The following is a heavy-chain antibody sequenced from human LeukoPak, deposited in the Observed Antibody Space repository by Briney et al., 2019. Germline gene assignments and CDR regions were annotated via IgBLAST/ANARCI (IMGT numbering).Heavy chain of an antibody. CDR1: GFTFSSYA. Sequence: GGSLRLSCAASGFTFSSYAMSWVRQAPGKGPEWVSAVSGSGGSTYYADSVKGRFTISRDNSKNTLYLQMNSLRAEDTAVYYCAKPERGYLLYYYMDVWGKGTTVTVSS. V-gene: IGHV3-23*01. CDR3: AKPERGYLLYYYMDV. J-gene: IGHJ6*03. CDR2: VSGSGGST. D-gene: IGHD3-3*01.